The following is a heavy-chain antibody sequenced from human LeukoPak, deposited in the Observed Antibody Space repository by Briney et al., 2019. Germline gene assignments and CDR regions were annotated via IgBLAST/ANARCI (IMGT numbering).Heavy chain of an antibody. Sequence: KPSETLSLTCTVSGGSISSYYWSWIRQPPGKGLEWIGEINHSGSTNYNPSLKSRVTISVDTSKNQFSLKLSSVTAADTAVYYCARQARGATYYYYYYYMDVWGKGTTVTISS. V-gene: IGHV4-34*01. CDR1: GGSISSYY. D-gene: IGHD1-26*01. J-gene: IGHJ6*03. CDR2: INHSGST. CDR3: ARQARGATYYYYYYYMDV.